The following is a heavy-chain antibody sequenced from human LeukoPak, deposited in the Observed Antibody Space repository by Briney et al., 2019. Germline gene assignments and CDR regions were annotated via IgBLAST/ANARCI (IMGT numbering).Heavy chain of an antibody. CDR3: ARAPNWNFGWFDP. D-gene: IGHD1-7*01. J-gene: IGHJ5*02. Sequence: PSETLSLTCAVYGGSFSGYYWSWICQPPGKGLEWIGEINHSGSTNYNPSLKSRVTISVDTSKNQFSLKLSSVTAADTAVYYCARAPNWNFGWFDPWGQGTLVTVSS. CDR1: GGSFSGYY. V-gene: IGHV4-34*01. CDR2: INHSGST.